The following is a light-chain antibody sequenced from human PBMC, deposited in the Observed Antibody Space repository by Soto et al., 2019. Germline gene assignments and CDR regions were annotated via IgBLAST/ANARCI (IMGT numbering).Light chain of an antibody. V-gene: IGLV2-14*01. CDR2: DVT. Sequence: QPVLTQPASVSGSPGQSITISCTGTSSDVGDYNYVSWYQQYPGKAPKLMIYDVTNRPSGVSDRFSGSKSGSTASLTISGLHAEDEADYYCSSYVSRSTLFVFGSGTKLTVL. J-gene: IGLJ1*01. CDR3: SSYVSRSTLFV. CDR1: SSDVGDYNY.